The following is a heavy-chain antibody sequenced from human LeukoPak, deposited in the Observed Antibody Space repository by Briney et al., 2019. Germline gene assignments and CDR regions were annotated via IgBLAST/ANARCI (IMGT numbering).Heavy chain of an antibody. Sequence: GGSLRLSCAASGFTVSSNYMNWVRQAPGKGLEWVSAINSNGGSTYYADSVKGRFTISRDNSKNTLYLQMNSLRAEDTAVYYCAKGPLPRIDYWGQGTLVTVSS. J-gene: IGHJ4*02. CDR2: INSNGGST. CDR3: AKGPLPRIDY. CDR1: GFTVSSNY. V-gene: IGHV3-23*01.